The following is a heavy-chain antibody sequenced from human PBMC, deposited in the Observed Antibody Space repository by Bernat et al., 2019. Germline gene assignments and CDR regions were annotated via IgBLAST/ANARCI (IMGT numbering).Heavy chain of an antibody. CDR2: VSYDGRNK. V-gene: IGHV3-30*04. J-gene: IGHJ6*02. Sequence: VQLVESGGGVVQTGRSLRLSCVASGFTFSDYSLHWVRQAPGKGLEWVAVVSYDGRNKYYADSVQARFIISRDDSENTLYLQMDSLKSEDTAVYYCVRDGAALYYYHGMDVWVRGTTVTVSS. D-gene: IGHD6-25*01. CDR3: VRDGAALYYYHGMDV. CDR1: GFTFSDYS.